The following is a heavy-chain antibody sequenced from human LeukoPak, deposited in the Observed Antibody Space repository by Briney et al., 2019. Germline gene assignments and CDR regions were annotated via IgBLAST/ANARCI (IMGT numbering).Heavy chain of an antibody. CDR1: GFGFSTYG. J-gene: IGHJ6*03. CDR3: AKVSGYHMDV. CDR2: IWYDGGNK. D-gene: IGHD3-10*01. Sequence: GGSLRLSRAVSGFGFSTYGMHWVRQAPGKGLEWVAIIWYDGGNKYYADSVKGRFTISRDNSKNTLYLQMDSLRVDDTAVYYCAKVSGYHMDVWGKGTTVTVSS. V-gene: IGHV3-33*06.